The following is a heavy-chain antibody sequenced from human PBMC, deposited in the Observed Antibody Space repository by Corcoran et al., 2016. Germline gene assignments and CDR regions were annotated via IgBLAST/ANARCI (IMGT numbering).Heavy chain of an antibody. CDR1: GYTFTSYY. Sequence: QVQLVQSGAEVKKPGASVKVSCKASGYTFTSYYMHWVRQAPGQGLEWMGIINPSGGSTSYAQKFQGRVTMTRDTSTSTVYMELSSLRSEDTAVYYCARVGLSYDCWSGEPPLGYWGQGTLVTVSS. D-gene: IGHD3-3*01. CDR2: INPSGGST. V-gene: IGHV1-46*01. J-gene: IGHJ4*02. CDR3: ARVGLSYDCWSGEPPLGY.